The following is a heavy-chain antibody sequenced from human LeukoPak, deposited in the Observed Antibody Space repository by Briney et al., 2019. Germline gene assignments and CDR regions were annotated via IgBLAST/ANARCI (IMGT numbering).Heavy chain of an antibody. CDR2: INPNSGGT. J-gene: IGHJ5*02. D-gene: IGHD2-21*01. V-gene: IGHV1-2*02. CDR1: GYTFTGYY. Sequence: ASVKVSCKASGYTFTGYYMHWVRQAPGQGLEWMGWINPNSGGTNYAQKFQGRVTMTRDTSISTAYMELSRLRSDDTAVYCCARSPKQRRDWFDPWGQGTLVTVSS. CDR3: ARSPKQRRDWFDP.